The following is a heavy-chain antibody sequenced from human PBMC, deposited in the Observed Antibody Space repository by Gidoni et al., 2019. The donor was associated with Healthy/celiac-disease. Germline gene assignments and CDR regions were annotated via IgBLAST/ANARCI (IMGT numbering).Heavy chain of an antibody. J-gene: IGHJ4*02. CDR3: ARGTSSGWKDY. CDR2: IGTAGDT. D-gene: IGHD6-19*01. V-gene: IGHV3-13*04. Sequence: EVQLVESGGGLVQPGGSLRLSCAASGFTFSSYDMHWVRQATGKGLEWVSAIGTAGDTYYPGSVKGRFTISRENAKNSLYLQMNSLRAGDTAVYYCARGTSSGWKDYWGQGTLVTVSS. CDR1: GFTFSSYD.